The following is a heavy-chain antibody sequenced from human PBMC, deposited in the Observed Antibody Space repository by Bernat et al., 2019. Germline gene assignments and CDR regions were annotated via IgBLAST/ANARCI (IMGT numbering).Heavy chain of an antibody. D-gene: IGHD6-19*01. V-gene: IGHV3-15*01. J-gene: IGHJ4*02. CDR3: TTSSGWTPRE. CDR1: GFTFSNAW. CDR2: IKSKTDGGTT. Sequence: EVQLVESGGGLVQPGGSLRLSCAASGFTFSNAWMSWVRQAPGKGLEWVGHIKSKTDGGTTDYAAPVKGRFTISRDDSKNTLYLQMNSLKTEDTAVYYCTTSSGWTPREWGQGTLVTVSS.